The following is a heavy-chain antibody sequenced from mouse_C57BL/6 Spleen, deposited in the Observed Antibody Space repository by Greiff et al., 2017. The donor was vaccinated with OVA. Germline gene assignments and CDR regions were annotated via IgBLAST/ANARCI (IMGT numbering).Heavy chain of an antibody. D-gene: IGHD2-1*01. CDR2: ISDGGSYT. CDR3: ADLYYGNYGFAY. J-gene: IGHJ3*01. Sequence: EVQRVESGGGLVKPGGSLKLSCAASGFTFSSYAMSWVRQTPEKRLEWVATISDGGSYTYYPDNVKGRFTISRDNAKNNLYLQMSHLKSEDTAMYYCADLYYGNYGFAYWGQGTLVTVSA. V-gene: IGHV5-4*01. CDR1: GFTFSSYA.